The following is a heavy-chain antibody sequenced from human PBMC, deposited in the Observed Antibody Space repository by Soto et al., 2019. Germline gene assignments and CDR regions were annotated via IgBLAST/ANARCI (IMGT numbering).Heavy chain of an antibody. J-gene: IGHJ5*02. CDR3: ARHPAPRTIFGVVVDYNWFDP. CDR1: GGSISSYY. V-gene: IGHV4-59*08. D-gene: IGHD3-3*01. Sequence: SETLSLTCTVSGGSISSYYWSWIRQPPGKGLEWIGYIYYSGSTNYNPSLKSRVTISVDTSKNQFSLKLGSVTAADTAVYYCARHPAPRTIFGVVVDYNWFDPWGQGTLVTVSS. CDR2: IYYSGST.